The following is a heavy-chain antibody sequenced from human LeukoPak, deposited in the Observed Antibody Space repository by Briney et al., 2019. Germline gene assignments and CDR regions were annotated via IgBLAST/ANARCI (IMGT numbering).Heavy chain of an antibody. CDR1: GGSFSGYY. Sequence: SETLSLTCAVYGGSFSGYYWSWIRQPPGKGLEWIGEINHSGSTNYNPSLKSRVTISVDTPKNQFSLKLSSVTAADTAVYYCARGYSSGWYGARNSHEYFQHWGQGTLVTVSS. J-gene: IGHJ1*01. V-gene: IGHV4-34*01. CDR3: ARGYSSGWYGARNSHEYFQH. CDR2: INHSGST. D-gene: IGHD6-19*01.